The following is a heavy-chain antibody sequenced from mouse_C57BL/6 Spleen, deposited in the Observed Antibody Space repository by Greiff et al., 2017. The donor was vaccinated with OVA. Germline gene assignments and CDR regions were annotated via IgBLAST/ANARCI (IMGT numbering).Heavy chain of an antibody. Sequence: QVQLQQSGAELVRPGSSVKLSCKASGCTFTSYWMDWVKQRPGQGLEWIGNIYPSDSETHYNQKFKDKATLTVDKSSSTAYMQLSSLTSEDSAVYYCARPTDYYGSSGPFAYWGQGTLVTVSA. CDR2: IYPSDSET. CDR1: GCTFTSYW. V-gene: IGHV1-61*01. J-gene: IGHJ3*01. D-gene: IGHD1-1*01. CDR3: ARPTDYYGSSGPFAY.